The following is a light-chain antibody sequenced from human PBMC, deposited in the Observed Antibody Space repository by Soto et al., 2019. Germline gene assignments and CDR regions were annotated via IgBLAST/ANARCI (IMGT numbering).Light chain of an antibody. CDR3: QKHNSAPLF. CDR2: AAP. V-gene: IGKV1-9*01. J-gene: IGKJ3*01. Sequence: DIQLTQSPSFLSASVGDRVTITCRASQGISSYLAWYQQKPGKAPKLLIYAAPSLQSGVPSRFSGSGSGTDFTLTISSLQPEDVATYYCQKHNSAPLFFGPGTKVDIK. CDR1: QGISSY.